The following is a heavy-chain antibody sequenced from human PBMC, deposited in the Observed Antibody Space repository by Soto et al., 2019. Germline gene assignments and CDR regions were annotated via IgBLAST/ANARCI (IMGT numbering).Heavy chain of an antibody. J-gene: IGHJ4*02. D-gene: IGHD2-15*01. V-gene: IGHV1-24*01. CDR2: FDPEDGET. Sequence: ASVKVSCNVSGYTLTEFSMHLVRQAPGKGLEWMGGFDPEDGETIYAQKFQGRVTMTEDTSTDTAYMELSSLRSEDTAVYYCAPVLPITHYCSGGSCYVYWGQGTLVTVSS. CDR3: APVLPITHYCSGGSCYVY. CDR1: GYTLTEFS.